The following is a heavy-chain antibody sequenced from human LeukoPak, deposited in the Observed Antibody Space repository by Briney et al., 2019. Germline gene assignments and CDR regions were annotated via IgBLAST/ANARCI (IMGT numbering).Heavy chain of an antibody. D-gene: IGHD4-17*01. J-gene: IGHJ3*02. CDR1: GGSISSGDYY. CDR2: IYYSGDT. Sequence: SETLSLTCTVSGGSISSGDYYWSWIPQPPGKGLEWIGYIYYSGDTYYNPSLKSRVIISGDTSKNQFSLKLNSVTAADTAIYFCARGDYGDLGAFDIWGQGTMVTVSS. CDR3: ARGDYGDLGAFDI. V-gene: IGHV4-30-4*01.